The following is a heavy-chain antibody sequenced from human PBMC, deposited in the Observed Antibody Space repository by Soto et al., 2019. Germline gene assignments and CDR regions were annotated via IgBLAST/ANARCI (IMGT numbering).Heavy chain of an antibody. CDR2: ISSTSSAR. CDR1: GFTFSVHS. J-gene: IGHJ6*02. V-gene: IGHV3-48*02. CDR3: ARDSDIYYGMDV. Sequence: GSLRLSCAASGFTFSVHSMNWVRRAPGKGLEWVSYISSTSSARYYADSVRGRFTISRDNVKYSLYLQMNSLTDEDTAVYYCARDSDIYYGMDVWGQGTTVTVSS. D-gene: IGHD3-9*01.